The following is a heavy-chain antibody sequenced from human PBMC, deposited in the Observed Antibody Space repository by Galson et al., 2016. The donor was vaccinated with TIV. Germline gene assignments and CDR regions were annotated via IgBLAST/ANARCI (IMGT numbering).Heavy chain of an antibody. Sequence: SLRLCCVACGFRCRECAMSWGWQVACRVLECGAVYSYDGRSKYYADFLKGRSTISRDNSRNTLHLQLNSLTTDDTAVYHCAKEVVDSRRLDEIGTAATAFDSWTHATLVIHPSTSTNPPPDFTLPHSSTSTTRETAAIADMVKDYF. V-gene: IGHV3-30*18. CDR1: GFRCRECA. CDR2: YSYDGRSK. J-gene: IGHJ1*01. CDR3: AKEVVDSRRLDEIGTAATAFDSWTHATLVIHPSTSTNPPPDFTLPHSSTSTTRETAAIADMVKDYF. D-gene: IGHD2-15*01.